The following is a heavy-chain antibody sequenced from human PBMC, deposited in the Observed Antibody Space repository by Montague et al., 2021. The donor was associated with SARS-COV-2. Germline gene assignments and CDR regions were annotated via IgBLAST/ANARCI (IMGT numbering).Heavy chain of an antibody. D-gene: IGHD1-1*01. Sequence: SLRLSCAASGFTVSSNYMSWVRQAPGKGLEWVSVIYSGGSTYYADSVKGRFTISRDNSKNTLYLQMNSLRAEDTAVYYCAREREVERAARTLVAFDMWGQGKMVTVSS. CDR3: AREREVERAARTLVAFDM. J-gene: IGHJ3*02. CDR1: GFTVSSNY. CDR2: IYSGGST. V-gene: IGHV3-66*01.